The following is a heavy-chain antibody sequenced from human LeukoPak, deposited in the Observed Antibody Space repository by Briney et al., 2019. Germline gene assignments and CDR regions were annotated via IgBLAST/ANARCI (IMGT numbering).Heavy chain of an antibody. CDR1: GDSINIGNSH. J-gene: IGHJ4*02. V-gene: IGHV4-30-4*01. CDR3: ASYFVGNGGRGY. Sequence: SETLSLTCTVSGDSINIGNSHWTWIRQPPGKGLEWLGSVYDSWNNYYNPSLESRITMSVDTSKNQYSLELSSVIAADTAVYYCASYFVGNGGRGYWGQGALVTVSS. CDR2: VYDSWNN. D-gene: IGHD3-10*02.